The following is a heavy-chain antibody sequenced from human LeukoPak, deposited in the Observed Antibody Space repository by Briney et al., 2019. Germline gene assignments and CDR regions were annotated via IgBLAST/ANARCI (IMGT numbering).Heavy chain of an antibody. V-gene: IGHV1-69*13. CDR1: GGTFSSYA. CDR2: IIPIFGTA. D-gene: IGHD3-3*01. CDR3: ARYFYDRYGMDV. Sequence: SVKVSCKASGGTFSSYAISWVRQAPGQGLEWMGGIIPIFGTANYAQKFQGRVTITADESTSTAYMELSSLRSEDTAVYYCARYFYDRYGMDVWGQGTTVTVSS. J-gene: IGHJ6*02.